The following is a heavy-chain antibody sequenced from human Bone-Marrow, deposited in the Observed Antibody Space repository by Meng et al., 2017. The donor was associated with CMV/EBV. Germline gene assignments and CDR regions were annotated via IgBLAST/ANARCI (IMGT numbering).Heavy chain of an antibody. V-gene: IGHV3-43D*03. D-gene: IGHD6-13*01. CDR3: AKDSNGIAVPGTLHYFDY. Sequence: GGSLRLSCAASGFTFDDYAMHWVRQAPGKGLEWVSLISWDGGTTYYADSVKGRFTISRDNSKNSLYMQMNSLRAEDTALYYCAKDSNGIAVPGTLHYFDYRGRGTLVTVSS. J-gene: IGHJ4*02. CDR1: GFTFDDYA. CDR2: ISWDGGTT.